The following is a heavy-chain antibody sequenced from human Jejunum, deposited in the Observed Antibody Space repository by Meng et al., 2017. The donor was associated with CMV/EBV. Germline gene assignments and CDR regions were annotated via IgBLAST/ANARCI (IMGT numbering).Heavy chain of an antibody. V-gene: IGHV4-34*01. CDR2: MYHSGST. Sequence: CEIHGGSFTGYYCAWIRQPPGKELEWIGSMYHSGSTYHNPSLKSRVTISVDTSKNQFSLKLNSVTAADTAVYYCARWRSSGWYFFDFWGQGTLVAISS. J-gene: IGHJ4*02. D-gene: IGHD6-19*01. CDR3: ARWRSSGWYFFDF. CDR1: GGSFTGYY.